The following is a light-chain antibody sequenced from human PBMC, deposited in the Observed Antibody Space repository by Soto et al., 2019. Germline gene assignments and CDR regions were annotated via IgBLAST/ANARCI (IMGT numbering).Light chain of an antibody. Sequence: IVLTQSPGTLSLSPGDRATLSCRASQNIGDNYLAWYQQKPGQAPRLLIYDASSRATGVPDRITGSGSGTDFTLSISRLEPEDFAVYYCQQYGGSTRTFGQGTKVDIK. J-gene: IGKJ1*01. CDR3: QQYGGSTRT. CDR2: DAS. V-gene: IGKV3-20*01. CDR1: QNIGDNY.